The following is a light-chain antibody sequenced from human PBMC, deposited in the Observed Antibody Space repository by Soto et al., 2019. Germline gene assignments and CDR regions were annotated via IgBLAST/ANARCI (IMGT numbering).Light chain of an antibody. V-gene: IGLV2-14*01. CDR1: SSDVGNYIY. Sequence: QSVLTQPASVSGSPGQSITISCTGTSSDVGNYIYVSWYQQHPGKAPKLMIYEVSSRPSGVSNRFSGSKSGNTASLTISGLQADDEADYYCSSYTSSSTPFVFGTGTKLTVL. CDR2: EVS. J-gene: IGLJ1*01. CDR3: SSYTSSSTPFV.